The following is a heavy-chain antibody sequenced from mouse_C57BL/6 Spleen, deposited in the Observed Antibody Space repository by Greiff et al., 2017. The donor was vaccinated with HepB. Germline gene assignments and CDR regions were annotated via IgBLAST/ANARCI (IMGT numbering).Heavy chain of an antibody. Sequence: VQLQQPGAELVKPGASVKLSCKASGYTFTSYWMHWVKQRPGQGLEWIGMIHPNSGSNNYNEKFKSKAKLTVDKSSSTAYMQLSSLTSEDSAVYYCASPLYYSKGAMDYWGQGTSVTVSS. CDR3: ASPLYYSKGAMDY. V-gene: IGHV1-64*01. D-gene: IGHD2-5*01. CDR1: GYTFTSYW. CDR2: IHPNSGSN. J-gene: IGHJ4*01.